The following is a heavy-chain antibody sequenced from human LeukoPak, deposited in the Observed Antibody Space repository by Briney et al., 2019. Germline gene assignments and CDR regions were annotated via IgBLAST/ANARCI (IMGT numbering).Heavy chain of an antibody. CDR1: GFTFSDYY. V-gene: IGHV3-11*01. CDR2: ISSSGSTI. D-gene: IGHD3-22*01. Sequence: GGSLRLSCAAFGFTFSDYYMSWIRQAPGKGLEWVSYISSSGSTIYYADSVKGRFTISRDNAKNTLYLQMNSLRAEDTAVYYCARAHYYDSSGLDFWGQGTLVTVSS. CDR3: ARAHYYDSSGLDF. J-gene: IGHJ4*02.